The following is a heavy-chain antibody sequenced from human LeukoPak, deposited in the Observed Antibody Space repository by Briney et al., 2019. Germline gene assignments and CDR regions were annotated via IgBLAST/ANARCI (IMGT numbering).Heavy chain of an antibody. CDR1: GFTFSSYA. J-gene: IGHJ4*02. CDR3: AKGAYYAD. V-gene: IGHV3-23*01. Sequence: GGSLRLSCVGSGFTFSSYAMSWVRQAPGKGLEWVSVISGSGGSTYYADSVKGRFTSSRDNSKNTLYLQMNSPRAEDTAVYYCAKGAYYADWGQGTLVTVSS. D-gene: IGHD3-3*01. CDR2: ISGSGGST.